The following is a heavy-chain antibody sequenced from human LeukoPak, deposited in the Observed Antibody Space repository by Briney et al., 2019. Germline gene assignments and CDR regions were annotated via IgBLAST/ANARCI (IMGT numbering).Heavy chain of an antibody. V-gene: IGHV3-23*01. CDR1: GFTFSTYA. CDR3: ATRYSYGSYYFDY. J-gene: IGHJ4*02. CDR2: ISGSGGTT. Sequence: GGSLRLSCAASGFTFSTYAMSWGRHAPGKGREWVSAISGSGGTTYYADSVKGRFTISRDNSKNTLYLQMNSLRVEDTAVYYCATRYSYGSYYFDYWGQGTLVTVSS. D-gene: IGHD5-18*01.